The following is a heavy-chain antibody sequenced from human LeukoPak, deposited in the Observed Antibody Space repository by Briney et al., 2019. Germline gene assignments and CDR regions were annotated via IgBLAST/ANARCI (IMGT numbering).Heavy chain of an antibody. D-gene: IGHD3-9*01. CDR2: MSFSGGA. Sequence: SETLSLTRAVSGVSMNNNYWAWIRQSPGGKLEWIGYMSFSGGATYNPSLNSRVSISVDSSKNQFSLDLTSLTAADTAVYYCARGDDLLTGSYDWFNPWGQGTLVIVSS. V-gene: IGHV4-4*09. J-gene: IGHJ5*02. CDR3: ARGDDLLTGSYDWFNP. CDR1: GVSMNNNY.